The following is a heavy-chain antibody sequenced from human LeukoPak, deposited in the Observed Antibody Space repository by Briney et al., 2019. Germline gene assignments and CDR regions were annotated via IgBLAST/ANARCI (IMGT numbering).Heavy chain of an antibody. CDR3: ARDKGVEESPDY. CDR2: INPNSGGT. Sequence: ASVKVSCKASGYTFTGYYMHWVRQAPGQGLEWMGWINPNSGGTNYAQKFQGRVTMTRDTSISTAYMELSRLRSDDTAVYYCARDKGVEESPDYWGQGTLVTVSS. D-gene: IGHD2-8*01. CDR1: GYTFTGYY. J-gene: IGHJ4*02. V-gene: IGHV1-2*02.